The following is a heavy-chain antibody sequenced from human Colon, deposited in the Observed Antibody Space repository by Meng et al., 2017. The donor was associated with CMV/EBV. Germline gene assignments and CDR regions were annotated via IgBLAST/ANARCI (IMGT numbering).Heavy chain of an antibody. D-gene: IGHD6-13*01. Sequence: GESLKISCKSSGYSFATHWIGWVRQMPGEDLEWMGMIHCGDSKTIYSPFFQGQVTISADKSTSTAYLQWGSLQVSDSAMYYCARHYDSSWFGYWGQGTLVTVSS. CDR2: IHCGDSKT. CDR3: ARHYDSSWFGY. CDR1: GYSFATHW. V-gene: IGHV5-51*01. J-gene: IGHJ4*02.